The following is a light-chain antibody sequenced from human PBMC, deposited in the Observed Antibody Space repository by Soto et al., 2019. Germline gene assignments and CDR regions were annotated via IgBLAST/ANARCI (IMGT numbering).Light chain of an antibody. V-gene: IGLV2-14*03. CDR2: GVS. J-gene: IGLJ2*01. Sequence: QSALTQPASVSGSPGQSITISCTGTSIDVGHPYNYVSWYQQYPGKALKLLIVGVSNRPSGISGRFSGSKCANTGSLTISGLRSGAETDYYCMSYIASTSKQWGLGGGTQLPVL. CDR3: MSYIASTSKQWG. CDR1: SIDVGHPYNY.